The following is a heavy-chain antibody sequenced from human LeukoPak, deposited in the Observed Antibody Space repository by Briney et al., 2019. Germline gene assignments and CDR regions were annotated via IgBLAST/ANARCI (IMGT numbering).Heavy chain of an antibody. J-gene: IGHJ4*02. Sequence: GGSLRLSCAASGFTFSSYAMSWVRQAPGKGLVWVSRVNSDGSSTSYADSVKGRFTISRDNSKNTLYLQMNSLRAEDTAVYYCAKWDTYYDSSGYYFYWGQGTLVTVSS. CDR2: VNSDGSST. V-gene: IGHV3-23*01. CDR3: AKWDTYYDSSGYYFY. CDR1: GFTFSSYA. D-gene: IGHD3-22*01.